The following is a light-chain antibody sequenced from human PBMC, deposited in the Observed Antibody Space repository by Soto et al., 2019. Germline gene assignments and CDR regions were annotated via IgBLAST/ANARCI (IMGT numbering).Light chain of an antibody. CDR1: QSVTRSF. J-gene: IGKJ3*01. Sequence: EIVLTQSPGTLSLSPGERVTLSCRASQSVTRSFLAWYQQKPGQAPRLLIYGASSRATGIPDRFSRSGSGTDFTLTISRLEPEDFAVYYCHQYGSSPQAFGPGTKVDIK. V-gene: IGKV3-20*01. CDR3: HQYGSSPQA. CDR2: GAS.